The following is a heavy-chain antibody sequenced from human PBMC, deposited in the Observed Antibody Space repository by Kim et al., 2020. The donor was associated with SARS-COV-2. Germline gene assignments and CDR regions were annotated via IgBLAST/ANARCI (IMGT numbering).Heavy chain of an antibody. J-gene: IGHJ6*02. Sequence: LSLTCAASGFTFSSYGMHWVRQAPGKGLEWVAVIWYDGSNKYYADSVKGRFTISRDNSKNTLYLQMNSLRAEDTAVYYCAREGGGYSYHYGMDVWGQGTTVTVSS. V-gene: IGHV3-33*01. CDR3: AREGGGYSYHYGMDV. CDR1: GFTFSSYG. CDR2: IWYDGSNK. D-gene: IGHD2-15*01.